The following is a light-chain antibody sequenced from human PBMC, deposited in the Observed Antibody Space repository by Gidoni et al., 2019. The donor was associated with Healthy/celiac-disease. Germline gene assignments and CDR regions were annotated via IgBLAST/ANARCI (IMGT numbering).Light chain of an antibody. Sequence: IQMTQSPSSLSASIGDRVTITCRSSQSISSYLNWYQQKPGKAPKLLIYAASSWQSGVPSRFSGSGSGTDFTLTISSLQPEDCATYYCQQSYSTPDTCGQGTKLEIK. CDR3: QQSYSTPDT. CDR2: AAS. J-gene: IGKJ2*01. CDR1: QSISSY. V-gene: IGKV1-39*01.